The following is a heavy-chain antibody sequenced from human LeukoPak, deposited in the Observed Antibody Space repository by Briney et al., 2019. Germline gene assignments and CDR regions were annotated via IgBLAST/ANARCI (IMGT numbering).Heavy chain of an antibody. CDR3: ARESEFGYFYGMDV. J-gene: IGHJ6*02. CDR2: IYYSGST. V-gene: IGHV4-59*01. Sequence: SETLSLTCTVSDGSISRYYWSWIRQPPGKGLEWIGYIYYSGSTNYNPSLKSRVTISVDTSKNQFSLKLSSVTAADTAIYYCARESEFGYFYGMDVWGQGTTVTGSS. CDR1: DGSISRYY. D-gene: IGHD3-10*01.